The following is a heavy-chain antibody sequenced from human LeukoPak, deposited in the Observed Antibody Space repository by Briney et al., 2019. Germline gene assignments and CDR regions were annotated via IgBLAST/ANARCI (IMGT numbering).Heavy chain of an antibody. J-gene: IGHJ4*02. Sequence: GGSLRLSCAVSGFTVSSNYMSWVRQAPGKGLEWVSVIYSGGSTYYADSVKGRFTISRDNSKNTLYLQMNSLRAEDTAVYYCARDGALGGYGDYYYWGQGTLVTVSS. CDR2: IYSGGST. CDR1: GFTVSSNY. CDR3: ARDGALGGYGDYYY. V-gene: IGHV3-66*01. D-gene: IGHD4-17*01.